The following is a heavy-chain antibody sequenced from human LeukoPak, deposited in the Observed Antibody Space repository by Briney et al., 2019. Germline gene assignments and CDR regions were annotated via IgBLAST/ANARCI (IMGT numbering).Heavy chain of an antibody. CDR2: INTNTGNP. V-gene: IGHV7-4-1*02. CDR3: ARGGQWLDY. D-gene: IGHD6-19*01. J-gene: IGHJ4*02. CDR1: GYIFTGYY. Sequence: ASVKVSCKASGYIFTGYYMHWVRQAPGQGLEWMGWINTNTGNPTYDQGFTGRFVFSLDTSVSTAYLQISSLKAEDTAVYYCARGGQWLDYWGQGTLVSVSS.